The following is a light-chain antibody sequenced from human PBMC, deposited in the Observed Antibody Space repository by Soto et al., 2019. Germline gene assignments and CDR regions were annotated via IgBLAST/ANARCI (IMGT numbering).Light chain of an antibody. Sequence: EIALTQSPATLSLSPGERAILSCRASQSVGSYLAWYQQRPGQAPRLLIYDESTRATGIPARFTGSGSGTDFTLTISGLEPEDFAVYYCQQRSNWSWTFGQGTKVDIK. V-gene: IGKV3-11*01. CDR3: QQRSNWSWT. J-gene: IGKJ1*01. CDR2: DES. CDR1: QSVGSY.